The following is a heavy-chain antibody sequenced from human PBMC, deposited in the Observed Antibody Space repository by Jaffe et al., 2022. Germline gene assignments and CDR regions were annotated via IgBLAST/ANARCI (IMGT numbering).Heavy chain of an antibody. Sequence: EVHLLESGGDLVQPGGSLRLSCAASGFTFSSYAMSWVRQAPGKGLEWVSTIRSGGGTTYYADSVKGRFTISRDNSKNTVYLQMNSLRADDTAVYYCAKDLISNRWGWFDPWGQGTLVAVSS. CDR2: IRSGGGTT. J-gene: IGHJ5*02. CDR1: GFTFSSYA. V-gene: IGHV3-23*01. CDR3: AKDLISNRWGWFDP. D-gene: IGHD3-3*02.